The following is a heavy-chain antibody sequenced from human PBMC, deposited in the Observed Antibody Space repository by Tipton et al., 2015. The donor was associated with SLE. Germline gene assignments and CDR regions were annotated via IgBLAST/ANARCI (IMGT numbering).Heavy chain of an antibody. V-gene: IGHV4-31*03. D-gene: IGHD3-10*01. J-gene: IGHJ6*03. CDR3: VGDAAAQFGAGGGTGPGSYMDD. CDR1: GFSVSNGDYY. Sequence: TLSLTCTVSGFSVSNGDYYWTWIRQLPGKGLEWIGYISKSGRTHYNPSLQSRLTMSLDTSKNQFSLKMTSMTAADTALYFCVGDAAAQFGAGGGTGPGSYMDDWGRGSTVAVSS. CDR2: ISKSGRT.